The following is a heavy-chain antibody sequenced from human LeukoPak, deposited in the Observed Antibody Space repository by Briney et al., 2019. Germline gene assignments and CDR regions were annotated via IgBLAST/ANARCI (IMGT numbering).Heavy chain of an antibody. Sequence: GASVKVSCKASGYTFTSYDINWVRQATGQGLEWMGWMNPNSGNTGYAQKFQGRVTMTRNTSISTAYMELSSLRSEDTAVYYCARDTTYSGYDSSAQFWGQGTLVTVSS. CDR3: ARDTTYSGYDSSAQF. J-gene: IGHJ4*02. CDR1: GYTFTSYD. CDR2: MNPNSGNT. V-gene: IGHV1-8*01. D-gene: IGHD5-12*01.